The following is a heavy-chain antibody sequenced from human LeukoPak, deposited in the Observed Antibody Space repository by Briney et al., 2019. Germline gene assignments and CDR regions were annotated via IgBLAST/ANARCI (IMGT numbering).Heavy chain of an antibody. D-gene: IGHD6-13*01. V-gene: IGHV3-9*01. CDR1: GFTFDDYA. Sequence: GGSLRLSCAASGFTFDDYAMHWVRQAPGKGLEWVSGISWNSGSIGYADSVKGRFTISRDNAKNSLYLQMNSLRAEDTALYYCAKDTYSSSWYYFGYWGQGTLVTVPS. J-gene: IGHJ4*02. CDR3: AKDTYSSSWYYFGY. CDR2: ISWNSGSI.